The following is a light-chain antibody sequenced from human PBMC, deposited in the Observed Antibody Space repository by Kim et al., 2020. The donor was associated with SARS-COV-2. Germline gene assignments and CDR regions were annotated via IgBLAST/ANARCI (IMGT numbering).Light chain of an antibody. J-gene: IGKJ4*01. CDR2: DAS. CDR1: QTINSY. Sequence: LSPGERATLSSRASQTINSYVAWYQQKPGQAPRLLIYDASNRATGIPARFSGSGSGTDFTLTISSLEPEDLAVYYCQQRKNWPLTFGGGTKVDIK. CDR3: QQRKNWPLT. V-gene: IGKV3-11*01.